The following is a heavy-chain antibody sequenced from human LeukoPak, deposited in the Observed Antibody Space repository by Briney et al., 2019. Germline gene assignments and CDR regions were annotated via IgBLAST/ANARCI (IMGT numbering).Heavy chain of an antibody. CDR2: IKQDGSET. D-gene: IGHD6-19*01. Sequence: PGGSLTLSCAASGFTFSSYWMNWVRQAPGKGLEWVANIKQDGSETYYVDSVKGRFTISRDNAKESLYLRMNSLRAEDTAVYYCAGGGGWVFDYWGQGTLVTASS. CDR1: GFTFSSYW. V-gene: IGHV3-7*01. CDR3: AGGGGWVFDY. J-gene: IGHJ4*02.